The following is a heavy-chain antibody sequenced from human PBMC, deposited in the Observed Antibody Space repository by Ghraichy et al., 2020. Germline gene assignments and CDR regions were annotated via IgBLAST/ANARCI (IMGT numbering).Heavy chain of an antibody. V-gene: IGHV4-59*01. CDR1: GGSISSYY. Sequence: SETLSLTCTVSGGSISSYYWSWIRQPPGKGLEWIGYIYYSGSTNYNPSLKSRVTISVDTSKNQFSLKLSSVTAADTAVYYCARGRNWDAYWYFDLWGRGTLVTVSS. CDR2: IYYSGST. CDR3: ARGRNWDAYWYFDL. J-gene: IGHJ2*01. D-gene: IGHD1-1*01.